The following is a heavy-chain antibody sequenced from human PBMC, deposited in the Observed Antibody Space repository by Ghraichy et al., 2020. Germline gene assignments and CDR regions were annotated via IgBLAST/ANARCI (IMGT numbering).Heavy chain of an antibody. CDR3: AREEAPRPGDDAFDF. CDR1: GFSFSNYW. Sequence: LSLTCAASGFSFSNYWMHWVRQVPGEGLVWVSRINADGSVTDYAGSVKGRFTISRDNAENRLFLQMNSLRAEDTAVYYCAREEAPRPGDDAFDFWGQGTLVTVS. V-gene: IGHV3-74*01. D-gene: IGHD6-6*01. CDR2: INADGSVT. J-gene: IGHJ3*01.